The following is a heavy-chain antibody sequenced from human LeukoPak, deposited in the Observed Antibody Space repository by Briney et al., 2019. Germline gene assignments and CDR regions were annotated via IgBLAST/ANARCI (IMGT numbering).Heavy chain of an antibody. CDR3: AREVSTMVRGVMTHYYYYYMDV. CDR2: INPSGGST. V-gene: IGHV1-46*01. J-gene: IGHJ6*03. D-gene: IGHD3-10*01. CDR1: GYTLTSYY. Sequence: ASVKVSCKASGYTLTSYYMHWVRQAPGQGLEWMGIINPSGGSTSYAQKFQGRVTMTRDMSTSTVYMELSSLRSEDTAVYYCAREVSTMVRGVMTHYYYYYMDVWGKGTTVTVSS.